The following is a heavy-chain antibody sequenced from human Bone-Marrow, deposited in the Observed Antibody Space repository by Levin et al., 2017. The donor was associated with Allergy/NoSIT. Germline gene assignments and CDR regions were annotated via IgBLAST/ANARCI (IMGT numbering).Heavy chain of an antibody. J-gene: IGHJ6*02. D-gene: IGHD5-18*01. CDR3: ARDKMGQLYGMEV. Sequence: GGSLRLSCEASGFTFNSFPLHWVRQAPGRGLEWLALISNDGGSQYYADSVKGRFIISRENSKNTLSLQMNSLTTKDTAVYYCARDKMGQLYGMEVWGPGTTVIVS. CDR2: ISNDGGSQ. CDR1: GFTFNSFP. V-gene: IGHV3-30-3*01.